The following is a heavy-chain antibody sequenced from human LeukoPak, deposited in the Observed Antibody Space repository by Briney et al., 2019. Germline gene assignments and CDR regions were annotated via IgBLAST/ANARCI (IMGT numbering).Heavy chain of an antibody. J-gene: IGHJ5*02. CDR2: INPNSGGT. Sequence: GASVKVSCKASGYTFTGYYMHWVRQAPGQGLEWMGWINPNSGGTNYAQKFQGRVTITADKSTSTAYMELSSLRSEDTAVYYCARCYFGWIFGVVQSYWFDPWGQGTLVTVSS. CDR3: ARCYFGWIFGVVQSYWFDP. V-gene: IGHV1-2*02. CDR1: GYTFTGYY. D-gene: IGHD3-3*01.